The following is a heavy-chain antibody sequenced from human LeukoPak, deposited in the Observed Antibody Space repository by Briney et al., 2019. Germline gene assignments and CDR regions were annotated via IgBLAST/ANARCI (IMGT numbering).Heavy chain of an antibody. V-gene: IGHV3-23*01. D-gene: IGHD5-18*01. CDR1: GFTFNSYS. Sequence: GGSLRLSCAASGFTFNSYSMIWVRQAPGKGLEWVSAISGSGGSTYYADSVKGRFTISRDNSKNTLYLQMNSLRVEDTAVYYCARGVDTALVDDYWGQGTLVTVSS. CDR2: ISGSGGST. J-gene: IGHJ4*02. CDR3: ARGVDTALVDDY.